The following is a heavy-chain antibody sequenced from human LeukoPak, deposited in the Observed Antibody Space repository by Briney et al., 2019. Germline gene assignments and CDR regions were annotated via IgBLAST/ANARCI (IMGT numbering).Heavy chain of an antibody. CDR1: GGSFSGYY. CDR2: INHSGST. V-gene: IGHV4-34*01. J-gene: IGHJ4*02. Sequence: PSETLSLTCAVYGGSFSGYYWSWIRQPPGKGLEWIGEINHSGSTNYNPSLKSRVTISVDTSKNQFSLKLSSVTAADTAVYYCARGGRYCTNGVCSYYFDYWGQGTLVTVSS. D-gene: IGHD2-8*01. CDR3: ARGGRYCTNGVCSYYFDY.